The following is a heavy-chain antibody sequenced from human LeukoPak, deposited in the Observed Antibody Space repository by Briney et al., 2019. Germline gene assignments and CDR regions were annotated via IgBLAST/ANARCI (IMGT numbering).Heavy chain of an antibody. J-gene: IGHJ4*02. D-gene: IGHD3-10*01. CDR1: GFTFENYA. V-gene: IGHV3-9*01. Sequence: PGRSRRLSCAASGFTFENYAMHWVRKVPGKGLEWVSGISWNGGIIGYADSVKGRFTISRDSAKNSLYLQMNSLRVEDTALYYCAKGGLRLYFGQFHYWGQGTLVTVSS. CDR3: AKGGLRLYFGQFHY. CDR2: ISWNGGII.